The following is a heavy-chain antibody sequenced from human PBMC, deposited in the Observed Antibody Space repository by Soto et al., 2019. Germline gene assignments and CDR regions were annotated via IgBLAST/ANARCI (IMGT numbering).Heavy chain of an antibody. J-gene: IGHJ5*02. CDR3: ARADGPGFDGP. V-gene: IGHV1-3*05. CDR2: INAGNGNT. CDR1: GYTFTSYA. Sequence: QVQLVQSGAEEKKPGASVKVSCKASGYTFTSYAMHWVRQAPGQRPEWMAWINAGNGNTKYSQNFQGRVTITRDTSASTAYMELSSLRSEDTAVYYCARADGPGFDGPWGQGTLVTVSS. D-gene: IGHD2-2*01.